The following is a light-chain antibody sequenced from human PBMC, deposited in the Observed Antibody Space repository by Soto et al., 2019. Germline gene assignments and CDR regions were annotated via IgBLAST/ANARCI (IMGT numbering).Light chain of an antibody. CDR1: NIGSKN. CDR2: RDD. CDR3: QVWDSSTVA. V-gene: IGLV3-9*01. J-gene: IGLJ2*01. Sequence: SYELTQPLSVSVALGQTARITCGGNNIGSKNVHWYQQKPGQAPVLVIYRDDNRPSGIPERFSGSNSGNTATLTITRAQAGDDADYYCQVWDSSTVAFGGGTKVTVL.